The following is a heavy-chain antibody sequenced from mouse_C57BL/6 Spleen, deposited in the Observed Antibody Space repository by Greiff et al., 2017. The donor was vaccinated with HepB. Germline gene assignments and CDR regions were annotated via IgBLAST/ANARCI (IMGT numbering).Heavy chain of an antibody. CDR1: GYTFTSYG. CDR3: ARGGVDY. CDR2: IYPRSGNT. J-gene: IGHJ2*01. V-gene: IGHV1-81*01. Sequence: VKLQESGAELARPGASVKLSCKASGYTFTSYGISWVKQRTGQGLEWIGEIYPRSGNTYYNEKFKGKATLTADKSSSTAYMELRSLTSEDSAVYFCARGGVDYWGQGTTLTVSS.